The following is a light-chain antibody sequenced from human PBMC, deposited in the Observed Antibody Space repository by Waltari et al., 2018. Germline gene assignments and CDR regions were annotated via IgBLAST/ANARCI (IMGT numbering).Light chain of an antibody. J-gene: IGLJ2*01. Sequence: QSALTQPPSVSGSPGQSVTISCTGSSSDVGGYNRVSWYQQPPGAAPKLIIYNVNFRPSGVPDRFSGSKSGYTASLTISGLQAEDEANYYCSSYTTTGSTLLFGGGTGLTVL. V-gene: IGLV2-18*02. CDR3: SSYTTTGSTLL. CDR1: SSDVGGYNR. CDR2: NVN.